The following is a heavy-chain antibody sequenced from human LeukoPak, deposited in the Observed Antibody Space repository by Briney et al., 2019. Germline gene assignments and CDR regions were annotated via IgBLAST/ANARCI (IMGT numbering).Heavy chain of an antibody. Sequence: PSETLSLTCTVSGGSPRSYYWSWIRQSPGKGLEWIGYIYYSGSTNYNPYLKSRVTISVDTSKNQFSLKLSSVTAADTAVYFCARSGIPERLSNWFDSWGQGTLVTVSS. D-gene: IGHD1-1*01. V-gene: IGHV4-59*01. CDR2: IYYSGST. CDR1: GGSPRSYY. J-gene: IGHJ5*01. CDR3: ARSGIPERLSNWFDS.